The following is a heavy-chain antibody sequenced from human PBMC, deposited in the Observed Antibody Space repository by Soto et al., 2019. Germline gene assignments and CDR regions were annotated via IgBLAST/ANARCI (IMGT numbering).Heavy chain of an antibody. CDR3: AKDKGVTSLDY. CDR1: GLNFRAAG. Sequence: GGSLRLSCAASGLNFRAAGMHWVRQAPGKGLEWVTFISSDGNNKYYADSVKGRFTISRDDSMNSLYLQMNTLRPEDSAVYYCAKDKGVTSLDYWGQGTLVTVSS. D-gene: IGHD3-10*01. CDR2: ISSDGNNK. J-gene: IGHJ4*02. V-gene: IGHV3-30*18.